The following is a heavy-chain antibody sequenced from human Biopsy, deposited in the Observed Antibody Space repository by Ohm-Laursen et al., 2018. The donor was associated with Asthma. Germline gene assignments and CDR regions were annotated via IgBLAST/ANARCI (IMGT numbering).Heavy chain of an antibody. J-gene: IGHJ6*02. D-gene: IGHD3-10*01. Sequence: ASVKVSCKTSGYTFNSAGITWVRQAPGQGLEWMGFFIVYNGNTKVAQKLQDRVTMITDTSTSTAYMELRSLRSDDTAVYFCARAVDYSHYYGIDVWGQGTTVTVS. CDR2: FIVYNGNT. CDR1: GYTFNSAG. CDR3: ARAVDYSHYYGIDV. V-gene: IGHV1-18*01.